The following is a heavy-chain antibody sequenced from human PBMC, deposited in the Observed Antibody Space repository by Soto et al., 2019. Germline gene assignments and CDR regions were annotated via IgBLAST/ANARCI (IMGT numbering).Heavy chain of an antibody. Sequence: QPGGSLRLSCAASGFTFSSYAMHWVRQAPGKGLEWVAVISYDGSNKYYADSVKGRFTISRDNSKNTLYLQMNSLRAEDTAVYYCASFQTVDTAMDTSSYYYYYYGMDVWGQGTTVTVSS. CDR3: ASFQTVDTAMDTSSYYYYYYGMDV. D-gene: IGHD5-18*01. CDR2: ISYDGSNK. CDR1: GFTFSSYA. J-gene: IGHJ6*02. V-gene: IGHV3-30-3*01.